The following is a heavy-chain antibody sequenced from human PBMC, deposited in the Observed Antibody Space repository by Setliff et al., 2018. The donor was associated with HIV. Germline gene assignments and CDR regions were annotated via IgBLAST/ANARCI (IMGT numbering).Heavy chain of an antibody. V-gene: IGHV4-34*01. CDR1: GGSFSGYY. J-gene: IGHJ6*02. D-gene: IGHD6-13*01. CDR3: ARGNGYSSRGGMDV. Sequence: SETLSLTCTVYGGSFSGYYWSWIRQSPGKGLEWIGEVNHSGSTTYNPSLKSRVTISVDTSKNHFSLKLSSVTAADTAIYYCARGNGYSSRGGMDVWGQGTTVTVSS. CDR2: VNHSGST.